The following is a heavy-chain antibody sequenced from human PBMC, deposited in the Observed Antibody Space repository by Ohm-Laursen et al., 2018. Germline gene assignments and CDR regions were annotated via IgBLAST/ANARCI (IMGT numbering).Heavy chain of an antibody. J-gene: IGHJ3*02. D-gene: IGHD6-13*01. CDR3: ANIAARNPPPDDAFDI. CDR2: IKQDGSEK. V-gene: IGHV3-7*03. Sequence: GSLRLSCTASGFTFSNYWMSWVRQAPGKGLEWVANIKQDGSEKYYVDSVTGRFTISRDNAKNSLYLQMNSLRAEDTALYYCANIAARNPPPDDAFDIWGQGTMVTVSS. CDR1: GFTFSNYW.